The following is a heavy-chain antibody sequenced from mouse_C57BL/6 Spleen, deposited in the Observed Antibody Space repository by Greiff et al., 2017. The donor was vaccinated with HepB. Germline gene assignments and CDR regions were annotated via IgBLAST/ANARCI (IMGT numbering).Heavy chain of an antibody. Sequence: VQLQQSGTVLARPGASVKMSCKTSGYTFTSYWMHWVKQRPGQGLEWIGAIYPGYSDTSYNQKFKGKAKLTAVTSASIAYMELSSLTNEDSAVYYCTRREVGLLFDYWGQGTTLTVSS. CDR1: GYTFTSYW. D-gene: IGHD2-3*01. CDR3: TRREVGLLFDY. CDR2: IYPGYSDT. V-gene: IGHV1-5*01. J-gene: IGHJ2*01.